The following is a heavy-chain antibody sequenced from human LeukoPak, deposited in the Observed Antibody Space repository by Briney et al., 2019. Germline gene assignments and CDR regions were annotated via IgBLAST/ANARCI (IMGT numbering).Heavy chain of an antibody. V-gene: IGHV4-59*08. CDR1: GGSIRSYY. Sequence: SETLSLTCTVSGGSIRSYYRSWIRQPPGKGLEWIGYIYYSGSTNYNPSLESRVTTSVDTSKNQCSLKVSSVTAADTAVYYCARYSSLGHFDFWGQRTLVTVSS. J-gene: IGHJ4*02. D-gene: IGHD2-21*01. CDR3: ARYSSLGHFDF. CDR2: IYYSGST.